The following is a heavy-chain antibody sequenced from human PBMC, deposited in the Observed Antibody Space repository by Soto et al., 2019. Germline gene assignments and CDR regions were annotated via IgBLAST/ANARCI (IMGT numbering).Heavy chain of an antibody. J-gene: IGHJ5*02. Sequence: GASVKVSCKASGYTFTNYGFSWVRQAPGQGLEWMGWISAYNGNTKYAQKLQGRVTMTTDTSTSTAYMELRSLRSEDTAVYYCARGVAGPLHWFDPWGQGTLVTVSS. D-gene: IGHD6-19*01. CDR3: ARGVAGPLHWFDP. CDR1: GYTFTNYG. CDR2: ISAYNGNT. V-gene: IGHV1-18*01.